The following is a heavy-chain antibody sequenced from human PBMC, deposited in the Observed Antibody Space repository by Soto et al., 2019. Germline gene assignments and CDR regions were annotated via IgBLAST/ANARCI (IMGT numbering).Heavy chain of an antibody. D-gene: IGHD6-13*01. CDR3: AREAAAGRNWFDP. V-gene: IGHV1-69*06. CDR2: INPIFGTA. CDR1: GDTFSSNA. J-gene: IGHJ5*02. Sequence: QVQLVQSGAEVKKPGSSVKVSCKASGDTFSSNAINWVRQAPGQGLEWMGGINPIFGTAKYAQKLQGRVTITAEKSTSTAYMELSSLRSEDTAVYYCAREAAAGRNWFDPWGQGTLVTVSS.